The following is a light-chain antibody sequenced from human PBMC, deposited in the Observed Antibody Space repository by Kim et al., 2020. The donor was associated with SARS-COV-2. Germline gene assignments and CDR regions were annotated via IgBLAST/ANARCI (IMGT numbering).Light chain of an antibody. CDR1: QSIRSSY. CDR2: GAS. CDR3: QQYGDPLT. V-gene: IGKV3-20*01. Sequence: EIVLTQSPGTLSLSPGESATLSCRASQSIRSSYLAWYQQKPGQAPRLLIYGASSRATGIPDRFSGSGSGTDFTLTISRLEPDDFAVYHCQQYGDPLTFGQGTRRRLN. J-gene: IGKJ5*01.